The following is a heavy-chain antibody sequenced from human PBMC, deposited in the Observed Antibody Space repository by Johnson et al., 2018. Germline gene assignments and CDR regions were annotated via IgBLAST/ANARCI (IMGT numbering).Heavy chain of an antibody. V-gene: IGHV1-69*01. J-gene: IGHJ6*02. CDR2: IIPIFGTA. Sequence: QVQLVESGAEVKKPGSSVKVSCKASRGTFSSYAISWVRQAPGQGLEWMGGIIPIFGTANYAQKFQGRVTITADESTSTAYMELSSLRSEDTAVYYCARDLIGVENYYHYDGMDGWGQVTTVTVSS. CDR1: RGTFSSYA. CDR3: ARDLIGVENYYHYDGMDG.